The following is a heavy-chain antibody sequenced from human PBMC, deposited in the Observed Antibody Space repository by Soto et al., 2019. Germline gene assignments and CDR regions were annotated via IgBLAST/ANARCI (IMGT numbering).Heavy chain of an antibody. Sequence: PGGSLRLSCAASGFTFGSYAMHWVRQAPGKGLEWVAVISYDGSNKYYADSVKGRFTISRDNSKNTLYLQMNSLRAEDTAVYYCARDDSSGANWFDPWGQGTLVTVSS. V-gene: IGHV3-30-3*01. CDR2: ISYDGSNK. CDR1: GFTFGSYA. J-gene: IGHJ5*02. CDR3: ARDDSSGANWFDP. D-gene: IGHD3-22*01.